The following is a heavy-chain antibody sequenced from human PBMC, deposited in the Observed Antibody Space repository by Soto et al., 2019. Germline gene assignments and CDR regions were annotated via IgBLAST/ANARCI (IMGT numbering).Heavy chain of an antibody. J-gene: IGHJ4*02. CDR2: IYYSGST. CDR1: GGPISSSSYY. Sequence: SETLSLTCTVSGGPISSSSYYWGWIRQPPGKGPEWIGSIYYSGSTYYNPSLKSRVTISVDTSKNQFSLKLSSVTAADTAVYYCAGRSGSYGSFDYWGQGTLVTVSS. D-gene: IGHD1-26*01. V-gene: IGHV4-39*01. CDR3: AGRSGSYGSFDY.